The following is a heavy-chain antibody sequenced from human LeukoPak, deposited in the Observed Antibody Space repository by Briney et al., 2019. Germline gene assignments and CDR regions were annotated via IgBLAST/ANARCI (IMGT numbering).Heavy chain of an antibody. D-gene: IGHD4-17*01. J-gene: IGHJ4*02. V-gene: IGHV3-23*01. CDR2: ISGTGGST. CDR3: AKDRRSNGD. CDR1: GFTLSSYA. Sequence: GGSLRPSCAASGFTLSSYAMSWVRQAPGKGRGWVSAISGTGGSTYHADSGKGRFTISRENSKNTLYLQMTRLRAEDTAVYNCAKDRRSNGDWGQGALVTVSS.